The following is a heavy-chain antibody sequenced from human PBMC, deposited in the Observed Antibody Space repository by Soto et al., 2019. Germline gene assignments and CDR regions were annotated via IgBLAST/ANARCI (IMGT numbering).Heavy chain of an antibody. CDR3: ARDPSFRGYSYGYFDY. CDR2: IIPIFGTA. J-gene: IGHJ4*02. D-gene: IGHD5-18*01. V-gene: IGHV1-69*06. CDR1: GGTFSSYA. Sequence: SVKVCCKASGGTFSSYAISWVRQAPGQGLEWMGGIIPIFGTANYAQKFQGRVTITADKSTSTAYMELSSLRSEDTAVYYCARDPSFRGYSYGYFDYWGQGPLVTVSS.